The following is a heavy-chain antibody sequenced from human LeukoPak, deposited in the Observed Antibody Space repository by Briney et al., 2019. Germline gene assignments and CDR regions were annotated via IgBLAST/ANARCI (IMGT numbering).Heavy chain of an antibody. CDR3: AADPTVPDAFDL. V-gene: IGHV1-2*02. J-gene: IGHJ3*01. CDR2: INPNSGGT. CDR1: GYTFTGYY. Sequence: ASVKVSCKASGYTFTGYYMHWVRQAPGQGLEWMGWINPNSGGTNYAQKFQERVTITWDMSTSTAYMDLSSLRSEDTAVYYCAADPTVPDAFDLWGQGTMVTVSS. D-gene: IGHD3-10*01.